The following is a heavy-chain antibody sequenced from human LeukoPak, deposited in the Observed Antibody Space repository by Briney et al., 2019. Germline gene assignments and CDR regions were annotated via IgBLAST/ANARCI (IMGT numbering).Heavy chain of an antibody. Sequence: SETLSLTCTVSGGSISSYYWSWIRQPPGKGLEWIGYIYYSESTNYNPSLKSRVTISADTSKNQFSLKLSSVTAADTAVYYCARGYDHPGCLDYWGQGTLVTVSS. J-gene: IGHJ4*02. CDR1: GGSISSYY. CDR3: ARGYDHPGCLDY. V-gene: IGHV4-59*01. D-gene: IGHD2-15*01. CDR2: IYYSEST.